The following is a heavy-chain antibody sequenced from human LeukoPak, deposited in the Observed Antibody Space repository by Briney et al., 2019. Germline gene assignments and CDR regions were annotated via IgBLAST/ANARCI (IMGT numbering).Heavy chain of an antibody. D-gene: IGHD3-10*01. J-gene: IGHJ4*02. CDR1: GFTFSSYG. Sequence: GGSLRLSCAASGFTFSSYGMHWVRQAPGKGLDWVAVISYDGSNKFYADSVKGRFTISRDNSENTLYLQMNSLRAEDTAVYYCAKDPSLITMVRGVLKLSYYFDSWGQGTLVTVSS. CDR3: AKDPSLITMVRGVLKLSYYFDS. CDR2: ISYDGSNK. V-gene: IGHV3-30*18.